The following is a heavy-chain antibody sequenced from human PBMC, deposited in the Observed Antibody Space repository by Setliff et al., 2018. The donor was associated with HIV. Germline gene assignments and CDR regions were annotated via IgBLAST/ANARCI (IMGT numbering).Heavy chain of an antibody. J-gene: IGHJ4*02. CDR1: GDSISNYY. Sequence: SETLSLTCTVSGDSISNYYWSWIRQPPGKELEWIGYVYHSASTKYNPSLKSRVTISADTSKNQFSLEVNSLSSADTAVYYCARMVIQFGDYHFDDWGQGALVTSPQ. V-gene: IGHV4-59*01. CDR2: VYHSAST. D-gene: IGHD3-10*01. CDR3: ARMVIQFGDYHFDD.